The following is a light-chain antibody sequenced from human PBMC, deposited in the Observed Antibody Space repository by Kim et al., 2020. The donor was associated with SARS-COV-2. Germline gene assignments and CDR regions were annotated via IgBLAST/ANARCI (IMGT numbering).Light chain of an antibody. CDR1: QSVSTD. Sequence: LSPGARATISCRASQSVSTDLAGYQQKPGQAPRLFIYDASNRATGIPARFIGSGSGTDFTLTVSSLEPEDSAIYYCQQRNKWPRTFGQGTKVDIK. J-gene: IGKJ1*01. CDR3: QQRNKWPRT. CDR2: DAS. V-gene: IGKV3-11*01.